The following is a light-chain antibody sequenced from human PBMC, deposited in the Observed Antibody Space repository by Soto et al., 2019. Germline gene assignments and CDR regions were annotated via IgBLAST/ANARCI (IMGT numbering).Light chain of an antibody. CDR1: SSDVGYYNY. Sequence: QSVLTQPASVSGSPGQSITISCTGSSSDVGYYNYVSWYQQHPGTAPKLMIYEVSNRPSGVSNRFSGSKSGNTASLTISGLQAEDEADYYCSSYTSSTTLVVFGTGTKLTVL. CDR3: SSYTSSTTLVV. J-gene: IGLJ1*01. CDR2: EVS. V-gene: IGLV2-14*01.